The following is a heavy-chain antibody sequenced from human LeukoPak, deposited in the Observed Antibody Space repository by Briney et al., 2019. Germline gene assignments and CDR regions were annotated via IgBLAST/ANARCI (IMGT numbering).Heavy chain of an antibody. D-gene: IGHD3-3*01. CDR2: IYYSGST. J-gene: IGHJ3*02. V-gene: IGHV4-39*07. Sequence: PSETLSLTCTVSGGSISSSSYYWGWIRQPPGKGLEWIGSIYYSGSTYYNPSLKSRVTISVDTSKNQFSLKLSSVTAADTAVYYCARRLHDFWSGLGTFDIWGQGTMVTVSS. CDR3: ARRLHDFWSGLGTFDI. CDR1: GGSISSSSYY.